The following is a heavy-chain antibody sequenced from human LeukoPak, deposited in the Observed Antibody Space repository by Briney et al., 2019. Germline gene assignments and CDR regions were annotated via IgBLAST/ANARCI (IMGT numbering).Heavy chain of an antibody. V-gene: IGHV1-24*01. J-gene: IGHJ4*02. CDR3: ATDHSYYYDSSGFDY. CDR1: GYTLTELS. CDR2: FDPEDGDT. Sequence: ASVRVSCKVSGYTLTELSMHWVRQAPGKGLEWMGGFDPEDGDTIYAQKFQGRVTITEDTSKDTAYMELSSLRSEGTAVYYCATDHSYYYDSSGFDYWGQGTLVSVSS. D-gene: IGHD3-22*01.